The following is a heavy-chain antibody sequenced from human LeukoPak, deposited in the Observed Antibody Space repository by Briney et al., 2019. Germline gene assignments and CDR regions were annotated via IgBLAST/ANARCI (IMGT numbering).Heavy chain of an antibody. V-gene: IGHV4-39*01. D-gene: IGHD6-6*01. CDR3: ARHSRPYHYYMDV. J-gene: IGHJ6*03. CDR2: IYYSGST. CDR1: GGSISSSSYY. Sequence: SETLSLTXTVSGGSISSSSYYWGWIRQPPGKGLEWIGSIYYSGSTYYNPSLKSRVTISVDTSKNQFSLKLSSVTAADTAVYYSARHSRPYHYYMDVWGKGTTVTVSS.